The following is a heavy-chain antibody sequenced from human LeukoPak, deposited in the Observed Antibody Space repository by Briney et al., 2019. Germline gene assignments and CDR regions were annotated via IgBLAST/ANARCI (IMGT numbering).Heavy chain of an antibody. CDR2: INSDGSST. CDR1: GFTFSSYW. V-gene: IGHV3-74*01. CDR3: ARANYYGSGRAAFDI. D-gene: IGHD3-10*01. Sequence: GGSLRLSCAASGFTFSSYWMHWVRHAPGKGLVWVSRINSDGSSTSYADSVKGRFTISRDNVKNTLYLQMNSLRAEDTAVYYCARANYYGSGRAAFDIWGQGTMVTVSS. J-gene: IGHJ3*02.